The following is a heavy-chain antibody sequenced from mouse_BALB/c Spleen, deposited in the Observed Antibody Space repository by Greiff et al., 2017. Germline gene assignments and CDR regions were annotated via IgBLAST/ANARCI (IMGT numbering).Heavy chain of an antibody. J-gene: IGHJ2*01. Sequence: EVKVEESGGGLVQPGGSMKLSCVASGFTFSNYWMNWVRQSPEKGLEWVAEIRLKSNNYATHYAESVKGRFTISRDDSKSSVYLQMNNLRAEDTGIYYCTRGYYGYDYWGQGTTLTVSS. CDR3: TRGYYGYDY. CDR2: IRLKSNNYAT. D-gene: IGHD1-2*01. V-gene: IGHV6-6*02. CDR1: GFTFSNYW.